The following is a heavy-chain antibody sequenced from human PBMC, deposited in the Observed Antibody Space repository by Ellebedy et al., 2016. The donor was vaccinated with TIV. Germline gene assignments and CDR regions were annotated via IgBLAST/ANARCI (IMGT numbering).Heavy chain of an antibody. Sequence: SETLSLTXIVSGDAISSSSYYWGWIRQPPGKGLEWIGSIYYSGSTYYNPSLKSRVTISVDTSKNQFSLKLSSVTAADTAVYYCARHVYYCSGGSCYDYWGQGTLVTVSS. CDR2: IYYSGST. J-gene: IGHJ4*02. CDR3: ARHVYYCSGGSCYDY. CDR1: GDAISSSSYY. V-gene: IGHV4-39*01. D-gene: IGHD2-15*01.